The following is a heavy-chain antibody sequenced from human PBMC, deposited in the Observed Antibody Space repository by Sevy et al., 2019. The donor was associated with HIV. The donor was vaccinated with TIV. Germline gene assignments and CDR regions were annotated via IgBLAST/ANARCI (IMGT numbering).Heavy chain of an antibody. J-gene: IGHJ3*02. D-gene: IGHD1-26*01. CDR1: GFTFSSYW. CDR2: IKQDGSEK. V-gene: IGHV3-7*01. CDR3: ARDVGDRGSYYNVHAFDI. Sequence: GGSLRLSCAASGFTFSSYWMSWVRQAPGKGLEWVANIKQDGSEKYYVDSVKGRFTISRDNAKNSLYRQMNSLRAGETVVYYCARDVGDRGSYYNVHAFDIWGQGTMVTVSS.